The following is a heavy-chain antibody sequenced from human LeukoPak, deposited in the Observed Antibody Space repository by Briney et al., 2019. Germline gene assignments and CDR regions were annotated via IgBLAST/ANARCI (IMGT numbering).Heavy chain of an antibody. D-gene: IGHD4-11*01. Sequence: GGSLRLPCAASGFTFSRQSMNWVRQAPGKGLEWVSCISSSSNYIYYADSVKGRFTISRDKAKNSVYLQMNSLRAEDTAVYYCARTLGGNYSSSWFVPWGEGTLVTVSS. J-gene: IGHJ5*02. CDR1: GFTFSRQS. V-gene: IGHV3-21*01. CDR2: ISSSSNYI. CDR3: ARTLGGNYSSSWFVP.